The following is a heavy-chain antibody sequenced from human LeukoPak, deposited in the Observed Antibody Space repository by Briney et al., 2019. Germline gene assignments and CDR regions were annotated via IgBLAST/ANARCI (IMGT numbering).Heavy chain of an antibody. D-gene: IGHD6-6*01. V-gene: IGHV4-59*01. CDR3: ATGPPRIAARRGIYFDY. CDR1: DGSINGYY. J-gene: IGHJ4*02. Sequence: PSETLSLTCTVSDGSINGYYWSWIRQPPGKGLDWIGYMYSGGTTNYSPSLKSRVTISEDMSKNQFSLKLTSVTAADTAVYYCATGPPRIAARRGIYFDYWGQGTLVTVSS. CDR2: MYSGGTT.